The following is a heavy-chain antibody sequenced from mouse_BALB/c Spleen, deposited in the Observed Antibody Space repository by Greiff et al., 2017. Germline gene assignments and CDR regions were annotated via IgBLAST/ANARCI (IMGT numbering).Heavy chain of an antibody. D-gene: IGHD2-10*02. V-gene: IGHV2-5-1*01. CDR2: IWRGGST. Sequence: QVQLQQSGPSLVQPSQSLSITCTVSGFSLTSYGVHWVRQSPGKGLEWLGVIWRGGSTDYNAAFMSRLSITKDNSKSQVFFKMNSLQADDTAIYYCAKIPYGNYWYFDVWGAGTTVTVSS. CDR1: GFSLTSYG. CDR3: AKIPYGNYWYFDV. J-gene: IGHJ1*01.